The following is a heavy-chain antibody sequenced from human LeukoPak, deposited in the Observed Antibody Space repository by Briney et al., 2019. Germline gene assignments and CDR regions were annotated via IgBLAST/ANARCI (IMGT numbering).Heavy chain of an antibody. V-gene: IGHV1-18*01. CDR3: VKTYYYDSSGYSDDAFDI. D-gene: IGHD3-22*01. J-gene: IGHJ3*02. CDR2: ISAYTGNT. Sequence: ASVKVSCKASGYTFTSYGISWVRQAAGQGLEWVGWISAYTGNTNYAQKLQDRVSMTTDTSATTAYMGLRNLTSDDTAVYYCVKTYYYDSSGYSDDAFDIWGQGTMVTVSS. CDR1: GYTFTSYG.